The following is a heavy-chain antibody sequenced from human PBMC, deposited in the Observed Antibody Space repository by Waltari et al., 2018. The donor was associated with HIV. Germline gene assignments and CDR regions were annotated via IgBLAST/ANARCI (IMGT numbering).Heavy chain of an antibody. J-gene: IGHJ6*02. CDR1: GASLSPNSAP. CDR2: TYYRSKWYN. Sequence: QVQRQQSGPELGQPSPPLPLTRAISGASLSPNSAPRYGIRQSPSRGLEWLVRTYYRSKWYNDYAVSVRSRITIHPDTSKNQFSLQLKSVTPEDTAVYYCVRGSGMNYYYYGMDVWGQGTTVTVSS. V-gene: IGHV6-1*01. D-gene: IGHD3-10*01. CDR3: VRGSGMNYYYYGMDV.